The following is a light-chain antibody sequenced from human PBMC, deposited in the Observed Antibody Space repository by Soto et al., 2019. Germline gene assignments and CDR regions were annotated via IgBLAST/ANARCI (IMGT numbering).Light chain of an antibody. Sequence: QSVLTQPASVSGSPGQSITISCTRTSSDISADNYVSWYQQHPGKAPKLIIYEVADRPSGLSNRFSGSKSGNTASLTISGLQSDDEADYYCSSYAGSDRFVFGTGTKVTVL. CDR2: EVA. CDR1: SSDISADNY. CDR3: SSYAGSDRFV. J-gene: IGLJ1*01. V-gene: IGLV2-14*01.